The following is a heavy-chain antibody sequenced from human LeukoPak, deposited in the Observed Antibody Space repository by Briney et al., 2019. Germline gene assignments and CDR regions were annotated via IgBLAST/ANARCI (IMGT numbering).Heavy chain of an antibody. D-gene: IGHD1-26*01. CDR1: GFTFSSYG. CDR3: AKVPLVGATTRRWFDP. J-gene: IGHJ5*02. CDR2: ISYDGSNK. V-gene: IGHV3-30*18. Sequence: GGSLRLSCAASGFTFSSYGMHWVRQAPGKGLEWVAVISYDGSNKYYADSVKGRFTISRDYSKNTLYLQMNSLRAEDTAVYYCAKVPLVGATTRRWFDPWGQGTLVTVSS.